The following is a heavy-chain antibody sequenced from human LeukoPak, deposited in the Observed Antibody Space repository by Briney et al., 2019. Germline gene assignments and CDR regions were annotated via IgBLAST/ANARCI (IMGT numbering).Heavy chain of an antibody. Sequence: TGGSLRLSCAASGFTFSGSAMSWVRQAPGKGLERVSTISGSGSSTYYADSVKGRFTISRDSSKNTLYLQMNNLRAEDTAIYYCARAAYDSTGYLTLWGQGTLVTVSS. V-gene: IGHV3-23*01. CDR3: ARAAYDSTGYLTL. CDR2: ISGSGSST. D-gene: IGHD3-22*01. J-gene: IGHJ4*02. CDR1: GFTFSGSA.